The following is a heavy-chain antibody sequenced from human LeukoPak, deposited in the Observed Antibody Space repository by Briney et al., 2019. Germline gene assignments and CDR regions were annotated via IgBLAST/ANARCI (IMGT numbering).Heavy chain of an antibody. CDR1: GFTFSDYY. D-gene: IGHD2-21*02. J-gene: IGHJ2*01. V-gene: IGHV3-11*01. CDR3: AGDWVVTTRYFDL. CDR2: ISSSGTTI. Sequence: GGSLRLSCAASGFTFSDYYMSWIRQAPGKGLEWVSHISSSGTTIYYADSVKGRFTISRDNAKNSLYLQVNSLRAEDTAVYYCAGDWVVTTRYFDLWGRGTLVTVSS.